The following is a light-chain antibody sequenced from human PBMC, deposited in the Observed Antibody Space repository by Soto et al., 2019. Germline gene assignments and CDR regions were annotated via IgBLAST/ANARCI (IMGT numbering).Light chain of an antibody. V-gene: IGKV3-11*01. CDR3: QQRSNWPRT. CDR2: DAS. CDR1: QSVSSY. Sequence: EIVLTQSPATLSLSPGESATLSCRASQSVSSYLAWYQQKPGHAPRLLIYDASNRATGVPARFSGSGSGTDFTLTISSLAPEDFAIYYCQQRSNWPRTFGQGTKVDIK. J-gene: IGKJ1*01.